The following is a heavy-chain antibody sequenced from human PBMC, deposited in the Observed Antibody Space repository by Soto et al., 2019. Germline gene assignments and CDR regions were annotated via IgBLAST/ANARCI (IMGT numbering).Heavy chain of an antibody. CDR3: ARTRQGWFQRWFDP. D-gene: IGHD6-19*01. CDR2: ILSNDEK. J-gene: IGHJ5*02. Sequence: SGPTLVNPTETLTLTCTVSGLSLSNAEMGVSWIRQPPGRALEWLAHILSNDEKYYSTSLMNRLTISKDASKSQVVLTMIDMDPVDTATYYCARTRQGWFQRWFDPWGPGTLVTVSS. V-gene: IGHV2-26*01. CDR1: GLSLSNAEMG.